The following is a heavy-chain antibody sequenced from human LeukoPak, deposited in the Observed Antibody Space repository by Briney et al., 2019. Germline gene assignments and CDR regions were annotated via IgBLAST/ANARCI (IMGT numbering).Heavy chain of an antibody. J-gene: IGHJ4*02. Sequence: PGGSLRLSCAASGFTVSSNYISWVRQAPGKGLEWVSVIYSGGSTYYADSVKGRFTFSRDNSKNTLYLQMNSLRAEDTAVYYCARDRDYSNLLDYWGQGTLVTVSP. CDR1: GFTVSSNY. CDR2: IYSGGST. CDR3: ARDRDYSNLLDY. D-gene: IGHD4-11*01. V-gene: IGHV3-66*02.